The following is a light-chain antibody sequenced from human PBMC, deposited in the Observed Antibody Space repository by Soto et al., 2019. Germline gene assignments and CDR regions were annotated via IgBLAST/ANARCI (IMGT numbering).Light chain of an antibody. J-gene: IGKJ1*01. V-gene: IGKV1-5*01. CDR1: QSISTW. Sequence: DIQMTQSPSTLSASVGDRVTITCRASQSISTWLAWYQQKPGKAPKVLIYEASKLESGVPSRFSGSGSGTEFTLTISILQPDDVATYYCQQYNSYQWTFGQGTKVEIK. CDR3: QQYNSYQWT. CDR2: EAS.